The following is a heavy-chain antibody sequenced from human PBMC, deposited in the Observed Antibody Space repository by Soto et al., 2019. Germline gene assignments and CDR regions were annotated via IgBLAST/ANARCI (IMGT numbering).Heavy chain of an antibody. J-gene: IGHJ6*02. CDR1: GGSISSGGYY. Sequence: PSETLSLTCTVSGGSISSGGYYWSWIRQHPGKGLEWIGYIYYSGSTYYNPSLKSRVTISVDTSKNQFSLKLSSVTAADTAVYYCARVTGRYYYGMDVWGQGTTVPVSS. CDR3: ARVTGRYYYGMDV. CDR2: IYYSGST. V-gene: IGHV4-31*03.